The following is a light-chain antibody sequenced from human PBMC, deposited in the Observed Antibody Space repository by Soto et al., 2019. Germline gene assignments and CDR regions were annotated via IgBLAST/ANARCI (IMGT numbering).Light chain of an antibody. CDR2: DVS. CDR3: SSYTSSSTLVV. Sequence: QSALTQPASVSGSPGQSITISCTGTSSDVGGYNYVSWYQQHPGKVPKLMIYDVSNRPSGFSNRFSGSKSGNTASLTISGLHAEDEADYYCSSYTSSSTLVVFGEGTKVTVL. CDR1: SSDVGGYNY. V-gene: IGLV2-14*01. J-gene: IGLJ2*01.